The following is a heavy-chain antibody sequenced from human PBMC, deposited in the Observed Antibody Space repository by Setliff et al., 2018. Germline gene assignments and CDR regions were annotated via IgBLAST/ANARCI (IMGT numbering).Heavy chain of an antibody. CDR3: SRERSRRHCYGGSCDFYYYGLDV. CDR2: ISIDDDKT. J-gene: IGHJ6*02. CDR1: GYTFISYD. Sequence: GASVKVSCKASGYTFISYDISWVRQAPGQGLEWMGWISIDDDKTKYAQKFQGRVTMTADTSTSTAYMELSRLKSDDTAVYYCSRERSRRHCYGGSCDFYYYGLDVWGQGTTVTVSS. D-gene: IGHD2-15*01. V-gene: IGHV1-18*01.